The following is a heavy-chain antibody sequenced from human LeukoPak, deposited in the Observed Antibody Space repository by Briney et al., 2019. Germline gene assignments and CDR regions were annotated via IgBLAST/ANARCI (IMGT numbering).Heavy chain of an antibody. CDR2: ISGGGDST. J-gene: IGHJ5*02. CDR3: AKDLKVGAIWPELYA. Sequence: GGSLRLSCAASGFTVSSNYMSWVRQAPGKGLEWVSAISGGGDSTYYADSVKGRFSVSRDKAKNTLYLLMNGLRVEDTALYYCAKDLKVGAIWPELYAWGQGTLVTVSS. D-gene: IGHD1-26*01. V-gene: IGHV3-23*01. CDR1: GFTVSSNY.